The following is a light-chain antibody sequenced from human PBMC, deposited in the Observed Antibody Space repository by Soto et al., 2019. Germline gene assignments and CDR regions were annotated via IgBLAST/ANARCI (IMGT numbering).Light chain of an antibody. CDR1: QGIDTS. Sequence: IMLTQSPSSLSASVGERVTITCRASQGIDTSLAWYQQKPGKAPKLLIYAASSLQSGVPSRFSGSGSGTHFTLTISSLQPEDFATFYCQQLHGYPITFGQGTRLEIK. CDR3: QQLHGYPIT. V-gene: IGKV1-9*01. CDR2: AAS. J-gene: IGKJ5*01.